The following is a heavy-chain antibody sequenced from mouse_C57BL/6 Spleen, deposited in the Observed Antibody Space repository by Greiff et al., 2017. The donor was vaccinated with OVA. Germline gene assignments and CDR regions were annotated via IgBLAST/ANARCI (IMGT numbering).Heavy chain of an antibody. CDR3: ARDGYYAEDAY. CDR1: GYSITSGYY. J-gene: IGHJ3*01. D-gene: IGHD2-3*01. CDR2: ISYDGSN. Sequence: EVKLVESGPGLVKPSQSLSLTCSVTGYSITSGYYWNWIRQFPGNKLEWMGYISYDGSNNYNPSLKNRISITRDTSKNQFFLKLNSVTTEDTATYYCARDGYYAEDAYWGQGTLVTVSA. V-gene: IGHV3-6*01.